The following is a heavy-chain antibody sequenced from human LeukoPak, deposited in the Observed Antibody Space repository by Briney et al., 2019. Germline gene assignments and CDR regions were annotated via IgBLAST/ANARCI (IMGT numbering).Heavy chain of an antibody. Sequence: GASVKVSCKASGGTFSSYAISWVRQAPGQGLEWMGGIIPIFGTANYAQKFQGRVTITADKSTSTAYMELSSLRSEDTAVYYCARDPDYYDSSGYYYYYYMDVWGKGTTVTVSS. J-gene: IGHJ6*03. CDR3: ARDPDYYDSSGYYYYYYMDV. D-gene: IGHD3-22*01. CDR2: IIPIFGTA. CDR1: GGTFSSYA. V-gene: IGHV1-69*06.